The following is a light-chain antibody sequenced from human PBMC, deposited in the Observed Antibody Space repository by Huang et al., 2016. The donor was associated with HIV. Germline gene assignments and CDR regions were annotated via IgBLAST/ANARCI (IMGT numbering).Light chain of an antibody. CDR3: QQFYNMPYT. V-gene: IGKV4-1*01. Sequence: DILLTQSPDSLAVSLGARATLTWRSSRSLLFASNSKNFWAWYQQKPGQSPKLLLYIASDRDSGAPERCTGSGSGTEVTLTIASLQAEDVAVYYCQQFYNMPYTFGRGTRLEI. CDR1: RSLLFASNSKNF. J-gene: IGKJ2*01. CDR2: IAS.